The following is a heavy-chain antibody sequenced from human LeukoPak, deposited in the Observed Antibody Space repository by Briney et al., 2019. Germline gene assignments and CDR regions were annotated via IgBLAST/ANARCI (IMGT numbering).Heavy chain of an antibody. CDR3: VKAEIPYYYDSSGYPEDY. J-gene: IGHJ4*02. V-gene: IGHV3-48*01. CDR1: GFTISSYA. Sequence: PGGSLRLSCAASGFTISSYAMNWVRQAPGKGLEWVSYISSSSSPINYADSVKGRFTISRDNSKNTLYLQMSSLRAEDTAVYYCVKAEIPYYYDSSGYPEDYWGQGTLVTVSS. CDR2: ISSSSSPI. D-gene: IGHD3-22*01.